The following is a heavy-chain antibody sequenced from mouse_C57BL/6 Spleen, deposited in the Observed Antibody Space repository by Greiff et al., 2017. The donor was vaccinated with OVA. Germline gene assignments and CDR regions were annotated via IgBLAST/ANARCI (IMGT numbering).Heavy chain of an antibody. CDR1: GFNIKDYY. D-gene: IGHD1-1*01. CDR3: AENYDSSYWYFDV. V-gene: IGHV14-2*01. CDR2: IDPEDGEP. J-gene: IGHJ1*03. Sequence: VQLQQSGAELVKPGASVKLSCTASGFNIKDYYMHWVKQRTEQGLEWIGRIDPEDGEPKYAPKFQGTATLPADTSSNTAYLQLSSLTSEDTADYYCAENYDSSYWYFDVWGTGTTVTVSA.